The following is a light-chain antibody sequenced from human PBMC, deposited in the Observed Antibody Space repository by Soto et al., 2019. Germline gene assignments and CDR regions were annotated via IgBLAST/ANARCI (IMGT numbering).Light chain of an antibody. CDR1: QSVSSY. CDR2: DAS. CDR3: QQRSYWPLT. Sequence: EIVLTQSPATLSLSPGERATLSCRASQSVSSYLAWYQQKPGQAPRLLIYDASNRATGIPARFSGSVSGTDFTLTISSLEPRDFAGYYCQQRSYWPLTFGGGTQVEIK. V-gene: IGKV3-11*01. J-gene: IGKJ4*01.